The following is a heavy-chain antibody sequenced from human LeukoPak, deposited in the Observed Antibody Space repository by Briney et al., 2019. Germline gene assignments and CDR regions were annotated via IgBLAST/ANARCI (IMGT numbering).Heavy chain of an antibody. CDR2: LYFDGSS. CDR3: VRDSSINWFDP. Sequence: SETLSLTCSVSGASITDYYWSWIRKSAGKGLEWIGRLYFDGSSTFNPSLKSRVTMSRDTAKNQFSLKVNSVTAADTGVYYCVRDSSINWFDPWGQGTLVTVSS. D-gene: IGHD6-6*01. J-gene: IGHJ5*02. V-gene: IGHV4-4*07. CDR1: GASITDYY.